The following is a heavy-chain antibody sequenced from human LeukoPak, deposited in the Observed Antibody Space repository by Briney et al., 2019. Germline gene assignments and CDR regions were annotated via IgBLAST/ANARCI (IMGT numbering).Heavy chain of an antibody. V-gene: IGHV1-18*01. CDR3: ARVGYCSSTSCRRAYYYYYYMDV. J-gene: IGHJ6*03. Sequence: GASVKVSCKASGYTFTSYGISWVRQAPGQGLEWMGWISAYNGNTNYAQKLQGRVTMTKDTSTSTAYMELRSPRSDDTAVYYCARVGYCSSTSCRRAYYYYYYMDVWGKGTTVTVSS. D-gene: IGHD2-2*01. CDR2: ISAYNGNT. CDR1: GYTFTSYG.